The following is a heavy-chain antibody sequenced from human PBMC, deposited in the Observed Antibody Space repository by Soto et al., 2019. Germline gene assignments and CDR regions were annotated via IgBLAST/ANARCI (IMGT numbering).Heavy chain of an antibody. V-gene: IGHV4-31*03. CDR3: ARVRYCSGGSCYPRFDP. J-gene: IGHJ5*02. CDR1: GGSISSGGYY. D-gene: IGHD2-15*01. Sequence: QVQLQESGPGLVKPSQTLSLTCTVSGGSISSGGYYWSWIRQHPGKGLEWIGYIYYSGSTSYTPSLERRVTISVDTSKNQFSLKLSSVTAADTAVYYCARVRYCSGGSCYPRFDPWGQGTLVTVSS. CDR2: IYYSGST.